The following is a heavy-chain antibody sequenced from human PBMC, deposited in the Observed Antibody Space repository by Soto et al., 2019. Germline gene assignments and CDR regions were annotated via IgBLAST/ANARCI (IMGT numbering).Heavy chain of an antibody. CDR1: GYTFTYSY. D-gene: IGHD6-13*01. Sequence: SVKVSCKDSGYTFTYSYLHWVRQAPGQALEWMGWITPFNGNTNYAQKFQDRVTITRDRSMSTAYMELSSLRSEDTAMYYCARGAAADDAYYYYYGMDVWGQGTTVTVSS. CDR2: ITPFNGNT. J-gene: IGHJ6*02. V-gene: IGHV1-45*02. CDR3: ARGAAADDAYYYYYGMDV.